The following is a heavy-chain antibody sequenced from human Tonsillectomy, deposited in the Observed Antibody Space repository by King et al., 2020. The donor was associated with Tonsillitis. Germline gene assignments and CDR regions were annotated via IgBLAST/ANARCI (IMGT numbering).Heavy chain of an antibody. Sequence: VQLVESGGGLIQPGGSLRLSCAASGFTVSSNYMSWVRQAPGKGLEWGSVIYSGGSTYYAYSVKGRFTISRENSKNTLYLQMNSLRAEYTAVYYCARGDGGYCSGGSCYLHYWGQGTLVTVSS. CDR3: ARGDGGYCSGGSCYLHY. J-gene: IGHJ4*02. V-gene: IGHV3-53*01. D-gene: IGHD2-15*01. CDR1: GFTVSSNY. CDR2: IYSGGST.